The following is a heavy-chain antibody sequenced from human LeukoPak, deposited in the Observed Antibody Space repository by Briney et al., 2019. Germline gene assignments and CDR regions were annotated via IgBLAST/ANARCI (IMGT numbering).Heavy chain of an antibody. CDR3: ARLNPYAFDI. J-gene: IGHJ3*02. CDR2: ISSSSSTI. V-gene: IGHV3-48*01. Sequence: GSLRLSCAASGFTFSSYSMNWVRQAPGKGLEWVSYISSSSSTIYYADSVKGRFTISRDNAKNSLYLQMNSLRAEDTAVYYCARLNPYAFDIWGQGTMVTVSS. D-gene: IGHD1-14*01. CDR1: GFTFSSYS.